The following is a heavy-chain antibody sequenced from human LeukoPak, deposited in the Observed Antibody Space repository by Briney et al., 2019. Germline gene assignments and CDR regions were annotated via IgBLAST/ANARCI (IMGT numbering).Heavy chain of an antibody. Sequence: AAVKVSCKASGGTFSSYAISWVRLAPGQGLEWMGGIIPIFGTANYAQKFQGRVTITADESTSTAYMELSSLRSEDTAVYYCARGPYSGSYDYPYGMDVWGQGTTVTVSS. V-gene: IGHV1-69*13. CDR3: ARGPYSGSYDYPYGMDV. J-gene: IGHJ6*02. D-gene: IGHD1-26*01. CDR1: GGTFSSYA. CDR2: IIPIFGTA.